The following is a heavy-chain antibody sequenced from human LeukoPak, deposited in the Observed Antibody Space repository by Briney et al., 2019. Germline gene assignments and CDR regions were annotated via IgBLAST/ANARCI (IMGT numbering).Heavy chain of an antibody. D-gene: IGHD1-26*01. Sequence: QPGGSLRLSCAASGSTLSSYGMHWVRQAPGKGLEWVAVISYDGGNKYYADSVKGRFTISRDNSKNTLYLQMNSLRAEDTAVYYCAKDSVRGIVGALSLATDAFDIWGQGTMVTVSS. J-gene: IGHJ3*02. CDR2: ISYDGGNK. CDR3: AKDSVRGIVGALSLATDAFDI. CDR1: GSTLSSYG. V-gene: IGHV3-30*18.